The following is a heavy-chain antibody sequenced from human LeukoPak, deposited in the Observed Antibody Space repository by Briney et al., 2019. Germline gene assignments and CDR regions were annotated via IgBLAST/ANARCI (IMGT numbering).Heavy chain of an antibody. V-gene: IGHV4-4*07. J-gene: IGHJ6*03. CDR2: IYTSGST. Sequence: SETLSLTCTVSGVSISSYYWSWIRQPAGKGLEWIGRIYTSGSTNYNPSLKSRVTISVDKSKNQFSLKLSSVTAADTAVYYCAREFEYQLLPPYYYYMDVWGKGTTVTVSS. CDR1: GVSISSYY. CDR3: AREFEYQLLPPYYYYMDV. D-gene: IGHD2-2*01.